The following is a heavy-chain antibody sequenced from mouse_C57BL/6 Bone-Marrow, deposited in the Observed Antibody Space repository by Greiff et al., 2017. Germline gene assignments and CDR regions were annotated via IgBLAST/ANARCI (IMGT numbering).Heavy chain of an antibody. V-gene: IGHV1-72*01. CDR2: IDPNSGGT. CDR1: GYTFTSYW. CDR3: ARGTTTVVADFDY. J-gene: IGHJ2*01. Sequence: QVQLQQPGAELVKPGASVTLSCKASGYTFTSYWMHWVKQRPGRGLEWIGRIDPNSGGTKYNEKFKSKATLTVDKPSSTASMQLSSLTSEDSAVYYCARGTTTVVADFDYWGQGTTLTVSS. D-gene: IGHD1-1*01.